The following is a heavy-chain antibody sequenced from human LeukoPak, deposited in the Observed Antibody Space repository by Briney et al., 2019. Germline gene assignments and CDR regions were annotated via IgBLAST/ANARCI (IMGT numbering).Heavy chain of an antibody. CDR2: INPSGGST. J-gene: IGHJ4*02. CDR1: GYTFTSYY. Sequence: ASVKVSCKASGYTFTSYYMHWVRQAPGQGLEWMGIINPSGGSTSYAQKFQGRVTMTRDTSTSTVYMELSSLRSEDTAVYYCARGYSSSWYPRYYFDYWGQGTLVTVSS. D-gene: IGHD6-13*01. CDR3: ARGYSSSWYPRYYFDY. V-gene: IGHV1-46*01.